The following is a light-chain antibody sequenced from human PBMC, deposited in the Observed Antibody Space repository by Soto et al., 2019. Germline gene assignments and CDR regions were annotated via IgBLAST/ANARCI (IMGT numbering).Light chain of an antibody. CDR2: EDN. CDR3: QSYDSSNVI. CDR1: SGSIASNY. V-gene: IGLV6-57*04. Sequence: NFMLTQPHSVSESPGKTVTISCTRSSGSIASNYVQWYQQRPGSAPTIVIYEDNQRPSGVPDRFSGSIDSSSNSASLTISGLKTEDEADYYCQSYDSSNVIFGGGTQLTVL. J-gene: IGLJ2*01.